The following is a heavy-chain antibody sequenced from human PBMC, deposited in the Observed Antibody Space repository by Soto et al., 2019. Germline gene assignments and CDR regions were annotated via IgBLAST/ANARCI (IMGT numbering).Heavy chain of an antibody. V-gene: IGHV1-18*01. J-gene: IGHJ6*02. D-gene: IGHD3-22*01. Sequence: QVQLVQSGAEVKKPGASVKVTCKASGYTFTSYGISWVRQAPGQGLEWMGWFSAYNGNTNYAQKLQGRVHMTTDTSTTTAYTELRSLRSDDTAVYFCARDRIGQIVVVHPNYYGMDVWGQGTTVTFSS. CDR2: FSAYNGNT. CDR3: ARDRIGQIVVVHPNYYGMDV. CDR1: GYTFTSYG.